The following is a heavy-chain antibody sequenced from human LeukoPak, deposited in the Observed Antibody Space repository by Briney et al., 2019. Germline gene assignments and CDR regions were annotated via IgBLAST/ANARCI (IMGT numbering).Heavy chain of an antibody. J-gene: IGHJ4*02. CDR1: GYTFTGSY. CDR2: INPNSGGT. V-gene: IGHV1-2*02. Sequence: ASVKVSCKASGYTFTGSYMHWVRQAPGQGLEWMGWINPNSGGTNYAQKFQGRVTMTRDTSISTAYMELSRLRSDDTAVYYCARVEGYSSGWPIDYWGQGTLVTVSS. CDR3: ARVEGYSSGWPIDY. D-gene: IGHD6-19*01.